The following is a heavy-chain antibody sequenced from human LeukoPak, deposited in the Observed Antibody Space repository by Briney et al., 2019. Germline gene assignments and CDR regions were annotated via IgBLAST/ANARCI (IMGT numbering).Heavy chain of an antibody. CDR3: AKGGNMYNWNDVGAFDI. J-gene: IGHJ3*02. CDR1: GFSFSSYG. CDR2: ISYDGSNK. Sequence: GGSLRLSCAASGFSFSSYGMHWVRQAPGKGLEWVAVISYDGSNKYYADSVKGRFTISRDNSKNTLYLQMNSLRAEDTAVYYCAKGGNMYNWNDVGAFDIWGQGTMVTVSS. D-gene: IGHD1-1*01. V-gene: IGHV3-30*18.